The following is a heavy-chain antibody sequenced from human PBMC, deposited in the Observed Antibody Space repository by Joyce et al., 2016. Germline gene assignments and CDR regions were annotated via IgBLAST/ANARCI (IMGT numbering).Heavy chain of an antibody. CDR3: TRGGSGSSLDY. D-gene: IGHD3-10*01. V-gene: IGHV3-49*04. CDR2: IRGKTYGGTT. J-gene: IGHJ4*02. Sequence: EVQLAESGGGLVQPGRSLRLSCITSGFTFGDYAVTWVRQAPGKGREWVGFIRGKTYGGTTEYAASVKGRFSISRDDSKSIAYLQMNSLKTEDTAVYYCTRGGSGSSLDYWGQGTLVTVSS. CDR1: GFTFGDYA.